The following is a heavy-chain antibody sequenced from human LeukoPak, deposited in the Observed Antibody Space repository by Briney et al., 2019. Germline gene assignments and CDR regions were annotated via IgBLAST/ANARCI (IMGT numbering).Heavy chain of an antibody. V-gene: IGHV4-61*01. D-gene: IGHD3-10*01. CDR1: GGSVSSGSYY. Sequence: SETLSLTCTVSGGSVSSGSYYWSWIRQPPGKGLEWIGYIYYSGSTNYNPSLKIRVTISVDTSKNQFSLKLSSVTAADTAVYYCARAMVRGVISVARFDYWGQGTLVTVSS. CDR3: ARAMVRGVISVARFDY. J-gene: IGHJ4*02. CDR2: IYYSGST.